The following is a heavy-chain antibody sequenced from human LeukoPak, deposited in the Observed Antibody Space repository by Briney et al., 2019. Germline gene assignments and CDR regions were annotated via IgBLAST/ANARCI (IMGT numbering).Heavy chain of an antibody. V-gene: IGHV3-48*03. CDR2: ISSSGSTI. D-gene: IGHD3-22*01. CDR1: GLTFSSYE. CDR3: ARETYYYDSSAPY. J-gene: IGHJ4*02. Sequence: GGSLRLSCAASGLTFSSYEMNWVRQAPGKGLEWVSYISSSGSTIYYADSVKGRFTISRHNAKNSLYLQMSSLRAEDTAVYYCARETYYYDSSAPYWGQGTLVTVSS.